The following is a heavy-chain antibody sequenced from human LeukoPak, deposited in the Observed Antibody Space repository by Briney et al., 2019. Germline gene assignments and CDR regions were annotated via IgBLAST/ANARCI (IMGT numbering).Heavy chain of an antibody. CDR3: ARAGDESTGHYDSLHF. Sequence: ASVKVSCKASGYTFAENHIHWVRQAPGQRPEWMGWINPKSGATDSAQQFQGRLTITRDTSIGTASMDLSGLRLDDTGIYYCARAGDESTGHYDSLHFWGQGTMVTVSS. V-gene: IGHV1-2*02. D-gene: IGHD2-8*02. CDR2: INPKSGAT. CDR1: GYTFAENH. J-gene: IGHJ3*01.